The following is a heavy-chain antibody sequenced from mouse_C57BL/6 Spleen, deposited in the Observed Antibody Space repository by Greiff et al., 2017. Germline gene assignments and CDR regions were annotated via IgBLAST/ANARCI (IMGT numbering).Heavy chain of an antibody. CDR1: GYTFTSYW. D-gene: IGHD2-14*01. Sequence: QVQLQQPGAELVMPGASVKLSCKASGYTFTSYWMHWVKQRPGQGLEWIGEIDPSDSYTTYNQKFKGKSTLTVDKSSSTAYMQLSSLTSEDSAVYYCARKGYAMDYWGQGTSVTVSS. J-gene: IGHJ4*01. CDR2: IDPSDSYT. CDR3: ARKGYAMDY. V-gene: IGHV1-69*01.